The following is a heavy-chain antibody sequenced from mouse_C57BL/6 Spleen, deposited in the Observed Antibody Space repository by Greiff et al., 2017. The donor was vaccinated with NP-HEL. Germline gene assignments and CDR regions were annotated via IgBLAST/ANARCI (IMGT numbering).Heavy chain of an antibody. J-gene: IGHJ3*01. Sequence: VQLQQPGAELVMPGASVKLSCKASGYTFTSYWMHWVKQRPGQGLEWIGEIDPSDSYTNYNQKFKGKSTLTVDKSSSTAYMQLSSLTSEDSAVYYCASGIYYGNLFAYWGEGTLVTVS. CDR1: GYTFTSYW. CDR2: IDPSDSYT. V-gene: IGHV1-69*01. D-gene: IGHD2-1*01. CDR3: ASGIYYGNLFAY.